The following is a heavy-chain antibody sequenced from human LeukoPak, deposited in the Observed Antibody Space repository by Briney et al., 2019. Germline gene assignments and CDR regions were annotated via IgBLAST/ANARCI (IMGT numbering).Heavy chain of an antibody. CDR2: INHSGST. J-gene: IGHJ5*02. V-gene: IGHV4-34*01. D-gene: IGHD2-2*01. Sequence: SETLSLTCAVYGGSFSGYYWSWIRQPPGKGLEWIGEINHSGSTNYNPSLKSRVTISVDTSKNQFSLKLSSVTAADTAVYYCAGGHFLDCSSTSCYPSNWFDPWGQGTLVTVSS. CDR1: GGSFSGYY. CDR3: AGGHFLDCSSTSCYPSNWFDP.